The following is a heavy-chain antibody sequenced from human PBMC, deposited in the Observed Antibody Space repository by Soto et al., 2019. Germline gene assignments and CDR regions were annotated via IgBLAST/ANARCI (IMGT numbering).Heavy chain of an antibody. J-gene: IGHJ4*02. CDR3: AREEKQLSRYAGDFDY. CDR2: IYYIGTT. CDR1: DGSVNTGNYY. V-gene: IGHV4-61*01. Sequence: QVQLQESDPGLVKPSETLSLTCSVSDGSVNTGNYYWSWIRQPPGKGREWIGHIYYIGTTNYNPSLKSRVTIPVDTSKNQFSLKVTSVTAADTAVYFCAREEKQLSRYAGDFDYWGQGILVTVSS. D-gene: IGHD3-16*02.